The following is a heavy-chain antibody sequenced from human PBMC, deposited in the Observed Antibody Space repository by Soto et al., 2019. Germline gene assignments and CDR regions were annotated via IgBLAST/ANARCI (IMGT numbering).Heavy chain of an antibody. CDR3: ASSHCGGDCYSYYYYGMDV. V-gene: IGHV1-3*01. CDR1: GYTFTSYA. J-gene: IGHJ6*02. D-gene: IGHD2-21*02. CDR2: INAGNGNT. Sequence: QVQLVQSEAEVKKPGASVKVSCKASGYTFTSYAMHWVRQAPGQRLEWMGWINAGNGNTKYSQKFQGRVTITRDTSASTAYMELSSLRSEDTAVYYCASSHCGGDCYSYYYYGMDVWGQGTTVTVSS.